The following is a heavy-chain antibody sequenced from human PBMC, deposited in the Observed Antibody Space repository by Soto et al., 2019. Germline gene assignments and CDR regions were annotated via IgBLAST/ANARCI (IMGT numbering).Heavy chain of an antibody. D-gene: IGHD3-22*01. CDR1: GGTFSSYA. CDR2: IIPIFGTA. J-gene: IGHJ3*02. V-gene: IGHV1-69*01. CDR3: ARSRVTYDDDRSAIDI. Sequence: QLQRVQSGAEVKKPGSSVKVSCKASGGTFSSYAISWVRQAPGQGLEWMGGIIPIFGTANYAQKFQGKVTITADESTRTAYMEQSSLRSDDTAVYYSARSRVTYDDDRSAIDIRGQGTLGHVSS.